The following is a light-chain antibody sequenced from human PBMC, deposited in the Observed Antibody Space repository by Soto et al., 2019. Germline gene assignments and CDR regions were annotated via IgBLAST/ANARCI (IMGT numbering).Light chain of an antibody. V-gene: IGKV1-5*03. J-gene: IGKJ1*01. CDR3: QQYNSYSPT. Sequence: DIQMTQSPSTLSASVGDRVTVTCRASQSISTWLAWYQQKPGKAPKLLIYKASSLESGVPSRFSGSGSGTESTLTISGLQPDDFATYYCQQYNSYSPTFDQGTKVEIK. CDR2: KAS. CDR1: QSISTW.